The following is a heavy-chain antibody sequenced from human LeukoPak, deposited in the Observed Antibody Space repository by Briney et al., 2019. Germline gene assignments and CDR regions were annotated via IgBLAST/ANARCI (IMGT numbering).Heavy chain of an antibody. D-gene: IGHD3-22*01. V-gene: IGHV3-30*03. J-gene: IGHJ4*02. Sequence: PGGSLRLPCAASGFTFSSYGMHWVRQAPGKGLEWVAVISYDGSNKYYADSVKGRFTISRDNSKNTLYLQMNSLRDEDTAVYYCARVYYYDSRAVWDYWGQGTLVTVSS. CDR2: ISYDGSNK. CDR3: ARVYYYDSRAVWDY. CDR1: GFTFSSYG.